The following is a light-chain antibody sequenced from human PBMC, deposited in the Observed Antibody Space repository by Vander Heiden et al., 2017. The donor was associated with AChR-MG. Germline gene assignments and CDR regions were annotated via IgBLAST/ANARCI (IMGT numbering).Light chain of an antibody. CDR2: DVS. V-gene: IGLV2-14*03. Sequence: SALTQPAAVSGTPGQSITTSCSGTSSDVGGYNCVSWYQQHPGKAPKLMIYDVSNRPSGVSNRFSGSKSGNTASLTISGLQAEDEADYYCSSYTSSSTPVFGGGTKLTVL. J-gene: IGLJ2*01. CDR1: SSDVGGYNC. CDR3: SSYTSSSTPV.